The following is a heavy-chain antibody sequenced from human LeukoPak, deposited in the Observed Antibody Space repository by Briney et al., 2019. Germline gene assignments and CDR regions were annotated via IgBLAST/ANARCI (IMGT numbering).Heavy chain of an antibody. CDR1: RFTFSSYS. CDR2: ISSSGSYI. Sequence: GGSLRLSCAASRFTFSSYSMNWVRQAPGKGLEWVSSISSSGSYIYYADSVKGRFTISRDNAKNSLYLQMNSLRAEDTAVYYCARDPAIAAAGFGADYWGQGTLVTVSS. V-gene: IGHV3-21*01. J-gene: IGHJ4*02. CDR3: ARDPAIAAAGFGADY. D-gene: IGHD6-13*01.